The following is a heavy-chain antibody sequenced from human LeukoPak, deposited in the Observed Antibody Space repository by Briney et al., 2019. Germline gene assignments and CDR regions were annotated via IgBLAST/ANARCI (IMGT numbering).Heavy chain of an antibody. J-gene: IGHJ3*02. CDR2: IHYSGST. CDR3: ARHPAGRDAFDI. CDR1: GGPISSSSYY. D-gene: IGHD6-13*01. Sequence: SETLSLTCTVSGGPISSSSYYWGWIRQPPGKGLEWIGSIHYSGSTYYNPSLKSRVTISVDTSKNQFSLKLSSVTAADTAVYYCARHPAGRDAFDIWGQGTMVTVSS. V-gene: IGHV4-39*01.